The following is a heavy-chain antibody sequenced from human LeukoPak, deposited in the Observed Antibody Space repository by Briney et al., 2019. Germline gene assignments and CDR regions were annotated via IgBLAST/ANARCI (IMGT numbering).Heavy chain of an antibody. CDR3: AQDGAWLRFDH. Sequence: PGGSLRLSCAASGFTFNRYGMNWVRQAPGKGLEWVSCISSGGDIKYYADSVKGRFVISRDNSKNTVYLQMNSLRVDDTARYYCAQDGAWLRFDHWGQGTLVTVSS. D-gene: IGHD5-12*01. J-gene: IGHJ4*02. V-gene: IGHV3-23*01. CDR2: ISSGGDIK. CDR1: GFTFNRYG.